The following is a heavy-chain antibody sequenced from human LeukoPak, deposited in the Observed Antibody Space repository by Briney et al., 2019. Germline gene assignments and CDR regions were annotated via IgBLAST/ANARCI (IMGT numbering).Heavy chain of an antibody. J-gene: IGHJ4*02. CDR1: GDSSSNSIYY. Sequence: SETLSLTCTVSGDSSSNSIYYWGWIRQPPGKGLEWIGYIYHSGSTYYNPSLKSRVTISVDRSKNQFSLKLSSVTAADTAVYYCARDPNGYNYFDYWGQGTLVTVSS. CDR2: IYHSGST. CDR3: ARDPNGYNYFDY. V-gene: IGHV4-30-2*01. D-gene: IGHD5-24*01.